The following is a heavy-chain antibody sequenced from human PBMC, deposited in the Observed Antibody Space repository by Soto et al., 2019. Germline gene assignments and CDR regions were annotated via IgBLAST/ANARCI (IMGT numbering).Heavy chain of an antibody. V-gene: IGHV3-74*01. CDR3: ARGSPFYSSGWYAGFDY. J-gene: IGHJ4*02. D-gene: IGHD6-19*01. Sequence: VGSLRLSCAASGFTFSSYWMHWVRQAPGKGLVWVSRINSDGSSTSYADSVKGRFTISRDNAKNTLYLQMNSLRAEDTAVYYCARGSPFYSSGWYAGFDYWGQGTLVTVSS. CDR1: GFTFSSYW. CDR2: INSDGSST.